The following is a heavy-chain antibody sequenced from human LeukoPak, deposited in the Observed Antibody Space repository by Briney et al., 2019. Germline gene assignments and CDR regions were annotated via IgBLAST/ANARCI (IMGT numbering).Heavy chain of an antibody. V-gene: IGHV3-23*01. CDR3: AKWFGEPFFDY. CDR1: GFTFSNYA. Sequence: GGSLRLSCAAPGFTFSNYAMSWVRQAPGKGLEWVSGISGSGGSTYYAESVKGRFTISRDNSKNTLYLQMNRLRAEDTALHYCAKWFGEPFFDYWGQGTLVTVSS. J-gene: IGHJ4*02. D-gene: IGHD3-10*01. CDR2: ISGSGGST.